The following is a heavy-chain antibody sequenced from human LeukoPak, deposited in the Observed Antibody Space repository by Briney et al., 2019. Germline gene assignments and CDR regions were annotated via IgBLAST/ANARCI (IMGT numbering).Heavy chain of an antibody. CDR2: INSDGSTT. CDR1: GFTFSRYW. V-gene: IGHV3-74*01. J-gene: IGHJ6*04. D-gene: IGHD3-10*02. Sequence: GGSLRLSCAASGFTFSRYWVHWVRQAPGKGLVWVSRINSDGSTTSYADSVKGRFTISRDNAKNSLYLQMNSLRAEDTAVYYCAELGITMIGGVWGKGTTVTISS. CDR3: AELGITMIGGV.